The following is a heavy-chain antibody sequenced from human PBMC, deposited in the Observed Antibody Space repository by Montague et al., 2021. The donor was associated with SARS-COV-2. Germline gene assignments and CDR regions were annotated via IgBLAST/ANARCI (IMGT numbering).Heavy chain of an antibody. V-gene: IGHV4-39*02. CDR2: IYNSRSI. D-gene: IGHD3-22*01. CDR3: ASPTYYYDSSGSDAFDI. Sequence: SETLSLTCTVSGGSITSSSYYWGWIRQPPGKGLEWIGMIYNSRSIYYNLSLNGRVTMSVDTSKNHFNLKLSSVTATDMAVYYCASPTYYYDSSGSDAFDIWGQGTMVTVSS. CDR1: GGSITSSSYY. J-gene: IGHJ3*02.